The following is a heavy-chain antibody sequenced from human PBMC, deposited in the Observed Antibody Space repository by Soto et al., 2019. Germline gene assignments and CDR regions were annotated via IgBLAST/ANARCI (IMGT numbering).Heavy chain of an antibody. CDR2: ISYDGSNK. D-gene: IGHD3-10*01. CDR3: AKDKLTMVRGAFN. CDR1: GFTFSSYG. Sequence: GGSLRLSCAASGFTFSSYGMHWVRQAPGKGLEWVAVISYDGSNKYYADSVKGRFTISRDNSKNTLYLQMNSLRAEDTAVYYCAKDKLTMVRGAFNWGQGTLVTVSS. V-gene: IGHV3-30*18. J-gene: IGHJ4*02.